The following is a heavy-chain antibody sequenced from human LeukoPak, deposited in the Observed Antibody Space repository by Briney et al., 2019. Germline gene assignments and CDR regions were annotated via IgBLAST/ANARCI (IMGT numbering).Heavy chain of an antibody. Sequence: GGSLRLSCAASGFTFSSYWMSWVRQAPGKELEWVANIKQDGSEKYYVDSVKGRFTISRDNAKNSLYLQMNSLRAEDTAVYYCARPRGYSYGFGFDYWGQGTLVTVSS. J-gene: IGHJ4*02. CDR3: ARPRGYSYGFGFDY. CDR2: IKQDGSEK. V-gene: IGHV3-7*01. CDR1: GFTFSSYW. D-gene: IGHD5-18*01.